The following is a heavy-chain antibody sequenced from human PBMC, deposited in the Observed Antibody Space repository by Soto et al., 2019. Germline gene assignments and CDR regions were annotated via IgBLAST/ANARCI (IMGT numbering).Heavy chain of an antibody. CDR1: GYTFTSYG. J-gene: IGHJ6*02. CDR3: ATAPLDYDFWSGYYTAYYGMDV. D-gene: IGHD3-3*01. CDR2: ISAYNGNT. V-gene: IGHV1-18*04. Sequence: QVQLVQSGAEVKKPGASVKVSCKASGYTFTSYGISWVRQAPGQGLEWMGWISAYNGNTNYAQKLQGRVTMTTDTSSSTAYMELRSLSSDDTAVYYCATAPLDYDFWSGYYTAYYGMDVWGQGTTVTVSS.